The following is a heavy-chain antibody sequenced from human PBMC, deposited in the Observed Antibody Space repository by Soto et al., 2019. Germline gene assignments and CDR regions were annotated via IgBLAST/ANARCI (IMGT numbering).Heavy chain of an antibody. D-gene: IGHD2-21*01. CDR3: ARLTIATNNHKWFDP. Sequence: SETLSLTCSVSGAALNSGNYYWSWIRQVPGKGLEWIGHIYVTGSVDYNPSLRDRITISQDTSERQFSLNLRLVTAADTAVYYCARLTIATNNHKWFDPWGQGTLVTVSS. CDR2: IYVTGSV. V-gene: IGHV4-31*03. CDR1: GAALNSGNYY. J-gene: IGHJ5*02.